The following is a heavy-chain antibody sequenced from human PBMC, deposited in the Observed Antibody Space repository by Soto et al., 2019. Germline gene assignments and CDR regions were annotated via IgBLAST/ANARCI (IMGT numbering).Heavy chain of an antibody. CDR2: IIGSGTAT. J-gene: IGHJ3*01. CDR1: GFPFWTDS. CDR3: AKTRLYNNNDYHPDGFDV. V-gene: IGHV3-23*01. Sequence: EVKLLESGGGLVQPGGSMRLSCEASGFPFWTDSMSWVLPAPRKELGWDSGIIGSGTATYHTDSVKGRSTVSRANSKDTLFLKMNTVKIEDTAVYYCAKTRLYNNNDYHPDGFDVWVPGTAVTVSS. D-gene: IGHD3-16*01.